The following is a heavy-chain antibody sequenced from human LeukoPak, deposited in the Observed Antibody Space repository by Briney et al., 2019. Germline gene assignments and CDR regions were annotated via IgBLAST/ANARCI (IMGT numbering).Heavy chain of an antibody. CDR2: IYYSGST. J-gene: IGHJ4*02. CDR1: GFTFSSYA. D-gene: IGHD6-19*01. V-gene: IGHV4-59*01. Sequence: GSLRLSCAASGFTFSSYAMGWVRQAPGKGLEWIGYIYYSGSTNYNPSLKSRVTISVDTSKNQFSLKLSSVTAADTAVYYCARGSSGWDNWGQGTLVTVSS. CDR3: ARGSSGWDN.